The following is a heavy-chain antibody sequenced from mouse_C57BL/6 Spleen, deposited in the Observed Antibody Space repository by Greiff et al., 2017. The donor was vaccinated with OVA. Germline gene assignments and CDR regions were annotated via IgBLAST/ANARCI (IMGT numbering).Heavy chain of an antibody. J-gene: IGHJ2*01. CDR3: ARGGGNSGGNHDYFDY. CDR1: GYTFTSYG. Sequence: EVQLQQSGAELVRPGSSVKMSCKTSGYTFTSYGINWVKQRTGQGLEWIGYIYIGNGYTEYNEKFKGKATLTSDTSSSTAYMQLSSLTSEDSAIYFCARGGGNSGGNHDYFDYWGQGTTLTVSS. D-gene: IGHD2-1*01. V-gene: IGHV1-58*01. CDR2: IYIGNGYT.